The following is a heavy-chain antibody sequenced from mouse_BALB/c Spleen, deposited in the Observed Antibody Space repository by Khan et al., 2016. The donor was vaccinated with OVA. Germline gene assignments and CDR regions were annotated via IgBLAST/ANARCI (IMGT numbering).Heavy chain of an antibody. CDR3: ARHGYYGNYGPYFDV. Sequence: QVQLKESGPGLVAPSQSLSITCTISGFSLTSYGVHWVRQPPGKGLEWLVVIWSDGHTTYNSALKSRLSISKDNSKSHVFLKMNSIQNDDTDMYYCARHGYYGNYGPYFDVWGAGTTVTVSS. V-gene: IGHV2-6-1*01. CDR1: GFSLTSYG. CDR2: IWSDGHT. D-gene: IGHD2-1*01. J-gene: IGHJ1*01.